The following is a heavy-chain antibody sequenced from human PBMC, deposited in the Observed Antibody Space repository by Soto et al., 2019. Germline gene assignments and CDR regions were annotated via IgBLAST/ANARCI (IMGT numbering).Heavy chain of an antibody. Sequence: HPGGSLRLSCAASGFTFSSYAMHWVRQAPGKGLEYVSAISSNGGSTYYANSVKGRFTISRDNSKNTLYLQMGSLRAEDMAVYYCARVAPWGDCSGGSCYSYYFDYWGQGTLVTVSS. V-gene: IGHV3-64*01. D-gene: IGHD2-15*01. CDR1: GFTFSSYA. CDR2: ISSNGGST. J-gene: IGHJ4*02. CDR3: ARVAPWGDCSGGSCYSYYFDY.